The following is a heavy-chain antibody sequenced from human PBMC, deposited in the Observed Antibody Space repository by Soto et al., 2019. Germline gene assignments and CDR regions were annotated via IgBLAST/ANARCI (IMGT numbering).Heavy chain of an antibody. J-gene: IGHJ6*02. D-gene: IGHD5-12*01. Sequence: GGSLRLSFGASGFTFSSYGMHWVRQAPGKGLEWVAVISYDGSNKYYADSVKGRFTISRDNSKNTLYLQMNSLRAEDTAVYYCAKERVATIPYYYGMDVWGQGT. CDR2: ISYDGSNK. V-gene: IGHV3-30*18. CDR1: GFTFSSYG. CDR3: AKERVATIPYYYGMDV.